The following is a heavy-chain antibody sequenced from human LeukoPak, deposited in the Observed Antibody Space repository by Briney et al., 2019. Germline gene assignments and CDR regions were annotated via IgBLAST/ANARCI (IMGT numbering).Heavy chain of an antibody. Sequence: PSETLSLTCAVYGGSFSGYYWSWIRQPPGKGLEWIGEINHSGSTNYNPTPKSRVTISVDTSKNQFSLKLSSVTAADTAVYYCARGRWYYYDSSGYWHFDYWGQGTLVTVSS. CDR1: GGSFSGYY. CDR3: ARGRWYYYDSSGYWHFDY. J-gene: IGHJ4*02. CDR2: INHSGST. V-gene: IGHV4-34*01. D-gene: IGHD3-22*01.